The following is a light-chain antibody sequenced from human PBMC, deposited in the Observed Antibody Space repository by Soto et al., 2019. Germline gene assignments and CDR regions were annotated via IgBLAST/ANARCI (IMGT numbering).Light chain of an antibody. J-gene: IGLJ1*01. CDR1: SSNIGSGFD. CDR2: ANS. V-gene: IGLV1-40*01. Sequence: QSLLTQPPSVSGAPWQRVTISCTGSSSNIGSGFDVHWYQQLPGTAPRLLIYANSNRPSGVPDRFSGSRSGSSASLAITGLQAEDEADYYCQSYDSSLSGSNVFGTGTKVTVL. CDR3: QSYDSSLSGSNV.